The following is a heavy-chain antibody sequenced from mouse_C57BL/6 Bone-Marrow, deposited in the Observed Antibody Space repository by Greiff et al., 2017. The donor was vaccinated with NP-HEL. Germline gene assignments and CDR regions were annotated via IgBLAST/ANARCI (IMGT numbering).Heavy chain of an antibody. CDR2: ISYDGST. CDR3: AREGGYYGSPFAY. J-gene: IGHJ3*01. Sequence: DVKLQESGPGLVKPSQSLSLTCSVTGYSITSGYYWNWIRQFPGNKLEWMAYISYDGSTNYNPSLKNRISITRDISKNPFFLKLTSVTKEDTATYYCAREGGYYGSPFAYWGQGTLVTVSA. CDR1: GYSITSGYY. D-gene: IGHD1-1*01. V-gene: IGHV3-6*01.